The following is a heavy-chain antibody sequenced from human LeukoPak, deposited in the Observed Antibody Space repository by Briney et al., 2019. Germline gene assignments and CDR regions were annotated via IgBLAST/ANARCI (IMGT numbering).Heavy chain of an antibody. Sequence: GGSLRLSCAASGFTFSSYAMSWVRQAPGKGLEWVSAISGSGGSTYYADSVKGRFTISSDNSKNTLYLQMNSLRAEDTAVYYCAKNDDSSGYPLKNYFDYWGQGTLVTVSS. CDR2: ISGSGGST. CDR3: AKNDDSSGYPLKNYFDY. D-gene: IGHD3-22*01. CDR1: GFTFSSYA. J-gene: IGHJ4*02. V-gene: IGHV3-23*01.